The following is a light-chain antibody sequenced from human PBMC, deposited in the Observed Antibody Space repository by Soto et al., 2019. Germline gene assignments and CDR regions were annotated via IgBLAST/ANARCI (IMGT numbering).Light chain of an antibody. CDR2: DAS. V-gene: IGKV3-11*01. CDR3: HQRSNWPRT. J-gene: IGKJ2*01. CDR1: QSVSSY. Sequence: EIVLTQSPATLSLSPGERATLSCRASQSVSSYLAWYQQKPGQAPRLLIYDASNRATGIPARFSGSGSGTDSTLTINSLEPEDFAVYYCHQRSNWPRTFGQGTKLEIK.